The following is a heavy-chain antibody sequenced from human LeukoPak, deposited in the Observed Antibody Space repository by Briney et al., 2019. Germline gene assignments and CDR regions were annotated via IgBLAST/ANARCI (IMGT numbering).Heavy chain of an antibody. D-gene: IGHD3-3*01. V-gene: IGHV4-34*01. Sequence: PSETLSLTCAVYGGSFSGYYWSWIRQPPGKGLEWIGEINHSGSTNYNPSLKSRVTISVDTSKNQFSLKLSSVTAADTAVYYCAMGPYLEWLYDAFDIWGQGTMVTVSS. CDR3: AMGPYLEWLYDAFDI. CDR1: GGSFSGYY. CDR2: INHSGST. J-gene: IGHJ3*02.